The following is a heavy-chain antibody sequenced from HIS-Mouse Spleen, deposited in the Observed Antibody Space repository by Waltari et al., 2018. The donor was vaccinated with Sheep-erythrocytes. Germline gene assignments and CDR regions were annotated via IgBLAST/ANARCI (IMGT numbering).Heavy chain of an antibody. J-gene: IGHJ4*02. CDR1: GYSFTSYW. V-gene: IGHV5-51*01. D-gene: IGHD5-12*01. CDR2: SYPGDSDT. CDR3: FDY. Sequence: EVQLVQSGAEVKKPGESLKISCKGSGYSFTSYWFGWVRQMPGKGLEWMGISYPGDSDTRYSPSFQGQVTISADKSISTAMYYCARLFYVDIVATTLFDYWGQGTLVTVSS.